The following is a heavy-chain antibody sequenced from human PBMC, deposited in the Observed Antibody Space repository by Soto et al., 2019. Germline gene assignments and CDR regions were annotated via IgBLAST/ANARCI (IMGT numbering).Heavy chain of an antibody. CDR1: GYTLTELS. CDR2: FDPEDGET. Sequence: GASVKVSCKVSGYTLTELSMHWVRQAPGKGLEWMGGFDPEDGETIYAQKFQGRVTMTEDTSTDTAYMELSSLRSEDTAVYYCATDIRYSSGWYDSGIFDYWGQGTLVPSPQ. D-gene: IGHD6-19*01. J-gene: IGHJ4*02. V-gene: IGHV1-24*01. CDR3: ATDIRYSSGWYDSGIFDY.